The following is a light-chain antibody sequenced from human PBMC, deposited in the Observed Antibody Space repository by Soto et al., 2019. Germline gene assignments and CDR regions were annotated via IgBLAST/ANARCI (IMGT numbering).Light chain of an antibody. Sequence: QSVLNQPPSASGTPGQTVTISCSGSNSNIGSNYVCWYQQLPGTAPKLLIYRNNHRPSGVPERFSGSKSGTSASLAISGLRSEDEADYYCSTWDDSLPGIVVFGGGTKLTVL. CDR3: STWDDSLPGIVV. J-gene: IGLJ2*01. CDR2: RNN. CDR1: NSNIGSNY. V-gene: IGLV1-47*01.